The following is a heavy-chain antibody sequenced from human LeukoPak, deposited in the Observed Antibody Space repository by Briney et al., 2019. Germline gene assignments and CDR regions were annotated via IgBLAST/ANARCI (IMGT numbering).Heavy chain of an antibody. V-gene: IGHV4-31*11. J-gene: IGHJ3*02. CDR3: ARDDGSGSYYNPHAFDI. D-gene: IGHD3-10*01. Sequence: SETLSLTCAVSGGSISSGGYYWSWIRQHPGKGLEWIGYIYYSGSTYYNPSLKSRVTISVDTSKNQFSLKLSSVTAADTAVYYCARDDGSGSYYNPHAFDIWGQGTMVTVSS. CDR1: GGSISSGGYY. CDR2: IYYSGST.